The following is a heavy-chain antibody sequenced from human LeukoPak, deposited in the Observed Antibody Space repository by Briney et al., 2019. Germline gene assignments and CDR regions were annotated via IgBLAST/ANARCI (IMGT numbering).Heavy chain of an antibody. D-gene: IGHD6-19*01. J-gene: IGHJ4*02. Sequence: ASVKVSCKASDYTFTSYGISWVRQAPGQGLEWMGWISAYNGNTNYAQKLQGRVTMTTDTSTSTAYMELRSLRSDDTAVYYCARDFLGVAVAGNFDYWGQGTLVTVSS. CDR3: ARDFLGVAVAGNFDY. CDR2: ISAYNGNT. V-gene: IGHV1-18*01. CDR1: DYTFTSYG.